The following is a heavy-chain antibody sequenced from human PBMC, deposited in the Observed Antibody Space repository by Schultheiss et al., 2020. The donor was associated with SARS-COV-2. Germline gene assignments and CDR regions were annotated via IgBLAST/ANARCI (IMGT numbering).Heavy chain of an antibody. V-gene: IGHV3-33*06. CDR3: AKETSAGT. CDR2: ICYDGSNK. D-gene: IGHD3/OR15-3a*01. CDR1: GFTFSTFG. J-gene: IGHJ4*02. Sequence: GGSLRLSCAASGFTFSTFGVHWVRQAPGKGLEWVAVICYDGSNKYYADSVKGRFTISRDNSKNTLYLQMNSLRAEDTAVYYCAKETSAGTWGQGTLVTVSS.